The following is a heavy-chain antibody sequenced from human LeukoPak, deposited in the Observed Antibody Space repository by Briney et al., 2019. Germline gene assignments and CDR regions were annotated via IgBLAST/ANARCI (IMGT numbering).Heavy chain of an antibody. CDR3: ARIFSSAWGELGY. J-gene: IGHJ4*02. D-gene: IGHD6-19*01. V-gene: IGHV3-7*01. Sequence: GGTLRLSCAASGFTFSTYWMTWVHQAPGKGLEWVANIKQDGSNKYYADSVKGRFTISRDNSKNTLYLQLNSLRAEDTAVYYCARIFSSAWGELGYWGQGTLVTVSS. CDR1: GFTFSTYW. CDR2: IKQDGSNK.